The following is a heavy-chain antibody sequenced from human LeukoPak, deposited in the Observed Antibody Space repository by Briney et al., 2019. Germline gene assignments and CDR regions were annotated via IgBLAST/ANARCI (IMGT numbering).Heavy chain of an antibody. CDR1: GDSISSYY. D-gene: IGHD1-26*01. J-gene: IGHJ4*02. CDR2: IYYSGST. CDR3: ARGATKFDY. Sequence: SETLSLTCTVSGDSISSYYWSWIRQPPGKGLEWVGYIYYSGSTDYNPSLKSRVTISVDTSKNQFSLKLSSVTAADTAVYYCARGATKFDYWVQGTLVTVSS. V-gene: IGHV4-59*01.